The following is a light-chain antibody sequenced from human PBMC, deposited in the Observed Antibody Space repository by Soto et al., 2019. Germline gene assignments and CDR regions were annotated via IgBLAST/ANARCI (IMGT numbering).Light chain of an antibody. Sequence: VLPKSHAPLSVSQGARAPLSCRASQSVSSNLAWYQQKPGKAPKLLIYGASTMATGIPARFSGSGSGTEFTLTISSLQSEDFAAYYCQQHNNYPQTFGRGTKVDI. CDR3: QQHNNYPQT. V-gene: IGKV3-15*01. CDR2: GAS. CDR1: QSVSSN. J-gene: IGKJ1*01.